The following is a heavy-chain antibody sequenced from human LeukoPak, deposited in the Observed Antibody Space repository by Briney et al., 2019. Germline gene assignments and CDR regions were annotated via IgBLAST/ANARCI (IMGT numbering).Heavy chain of an antibody. D-gene: IGHD2-2*01. CDR3: ARKGPANYYYYYMDV. CDR2: IIPILGIA. V-gene: IGHV1-69*04. J-gene: IGHJ6*03. Sequence: SVKVSCKASGGTFSSYAISWVRQAPGQGLEWMGRIIPILGIANYAQKFQGRVTITADKSTSTAYMELSSLRSEDTAVYFCARKGPANYYYYYMDVWGKGTTVTVSS. CDR1: GGTFSSYA.